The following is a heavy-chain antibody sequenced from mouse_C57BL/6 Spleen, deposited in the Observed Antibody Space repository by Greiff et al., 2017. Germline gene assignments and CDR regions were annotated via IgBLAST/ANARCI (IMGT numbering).Heavy chain of an antibody. Sequence: VQLQQSGPELVKPGASVKISCKASGYAFSSSWMNWVKQRPGKGLEWIGRIYPGDGDTNYNGKFKSKATLTVDKSSSTAYMQLSSLTSEDSAVYYCAGSGAMDYWGQGTSVTVSS. CDR2: IYPGDGDT. CDR1: GYAFSSSW. CDR3: AGSGAMDY. D-gene: IGHD3-1*01. V-gene: IGHV1-82*01. J-gene: IGHJ4*01.